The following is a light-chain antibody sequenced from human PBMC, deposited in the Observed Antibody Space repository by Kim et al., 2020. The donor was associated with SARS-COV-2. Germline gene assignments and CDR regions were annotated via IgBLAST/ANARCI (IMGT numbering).Light chain of an antibody. Sequence: SLSQVKRATRSCRASQGVRSYLAWYQQKPGQAPRLLIYEASNRATGIPARFSGSGSGTDFTLTISSLEPEDFAVYYCQQRINWPRTFGQGTKVEI. CDR3: QQRINWPRT. J-gene: IGKJ2*01. CDR2: EAS. V-gene: IGKV3-11*01. CDR1: QGVRSY.